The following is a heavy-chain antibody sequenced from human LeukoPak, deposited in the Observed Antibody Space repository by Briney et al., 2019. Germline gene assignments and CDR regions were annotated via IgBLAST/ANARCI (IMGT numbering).Heavy chain of an antibody. CDR2: IYHSGST. Sequence: SETLSLTCTVSGGSISSGGYYWSWIRQPPGKGLEWIGYIYHSGSTYYNPSLKSRVTISVDTSKNQFSLKLSSVTAADTAVYYCARGETGRLRYFVSPPWGYWGQGTLVTVSS. J-gene: IGHJ4*02. D-gene: IGHD3-9*01. CDR1: GGSISSGGYY. CDR3: ARGETGRLRYFVSPPWGY. V-gene: IGHV4-30-2*01.